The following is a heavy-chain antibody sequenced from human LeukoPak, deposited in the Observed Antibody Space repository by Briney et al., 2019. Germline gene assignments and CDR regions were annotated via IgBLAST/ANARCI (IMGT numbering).Heavy chain of an antibody. J-gene: IGHJ4*02. CDR3: ARELSYYDSSG. CDR2: ISSSSSYI. CDR1: GFIFSSYW. D-gene: IGHD3-22*01. V-gene: IGHV3-21*01. Sequence: GGSLRLSCAASGFIFSSYWMTWVRQAPGKGLEWVSSISSSSSYIYYADSVKGRFTISRDNAKNSLYLQMNSLRAEDTAVYYCARELSYYDSSGRGQGTLVTVSS.